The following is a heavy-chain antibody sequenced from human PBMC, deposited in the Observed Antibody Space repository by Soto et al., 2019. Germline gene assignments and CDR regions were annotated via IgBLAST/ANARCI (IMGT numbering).Heavy chain of an antibody. J-gene: IGHJ6*02. V-gene: IGHV1-46*01. CDR1: GYTFTSYY. D-gene: IGHD1-26*01. Sequence: QVQLVQSGAEVKKPGASVKVSCKASGYTFTSYYMHWVRQAPGQGLEWMGIITPSGGSTSYAQKFPGRLTMNRDTSTSTVYMELSSLRSEDTAVYYCARDQVVGATDYYYGMDVWGQWTTVTVSS. CDR3: ARDQVVGATDYYYGMDV. CDR2: ITPSGGST.